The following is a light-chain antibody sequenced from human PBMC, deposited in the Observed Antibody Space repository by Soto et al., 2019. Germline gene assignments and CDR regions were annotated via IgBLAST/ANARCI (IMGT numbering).Light chain of an antibody. J-gene: IGKJ1*01. Sequence: DIQMTQSPSSLSASVGDRVTITCRASQGISNYLAWYQQKPGKVPKVLIYAASTLQSGVPSRFRGSGSGTDFTLTICSLQPEDVATYYCLSFNSDPWTFGQGTKVEIK. V-gene: IGKV1-27*01. CDR3: LSFNSDPWT. CDR1: QGISNY. CDR2: AAS.